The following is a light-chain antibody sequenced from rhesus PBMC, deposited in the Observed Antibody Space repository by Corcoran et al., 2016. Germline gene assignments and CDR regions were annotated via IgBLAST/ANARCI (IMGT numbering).Light chain of an antibody. J-gene: IGKJ4*01. Sequence: DIQMTQSPSSLSASVGDRVTITCRASQGISNNLALYQHKPGKVPKLLIYKASTLESGIPSRVSGSGSGTECTLTISSLQPEDFATYYCQHGDGILTVGRGTKVEIK. CDR2: KAS. CDR1: QGISNN. V-gene: IGKV1-25*01. CDR3: QHGDGILT.